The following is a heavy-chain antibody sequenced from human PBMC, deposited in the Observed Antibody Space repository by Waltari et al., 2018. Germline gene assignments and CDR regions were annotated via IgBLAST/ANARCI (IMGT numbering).Heavy chain of an antibody. CDR2: INHSGST. D-gene: IGHD3-3*01. Sequence: QVQLQQWGAGLLKPSEPLSLTCAVYGGSFSGYYWSWVRQPPGKGLEWIGEINHSGSTNYNPSLKSRVTISVDTSKNQFSLKLSSVTAADTAVYYCATSLRFFDYWGQGTLVTVSS. J-gene: IGHJ4*02. CDR1: GGSFSGYY. CDR3: ATSLRFFDY. V-gene: IGHV4-34*01.